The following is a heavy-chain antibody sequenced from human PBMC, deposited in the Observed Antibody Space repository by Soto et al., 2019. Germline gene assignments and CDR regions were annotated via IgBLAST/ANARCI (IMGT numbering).Heavy chain of an antibody. J-gene: IGHJ4*02. CDR1: GYTFTSYG. D-gene: IGHD4-17*01. CDR2: ISAYNGNT. CDR3: AGTRTTVSFSWGYYYFDY. Sequence: QVQLVQSGAEVKKPGASVKVSCKASGYTFTSYGISWVRQAPGQGLEWMGWISAYNGNTNYAQKLQGRVTMTTDTSTSTAYMELRSLRSDDTAVYYCAGTRTTVSFSWGYYYFDYWGQGTLVTVSS. V-gene: IGHV1-18*01.